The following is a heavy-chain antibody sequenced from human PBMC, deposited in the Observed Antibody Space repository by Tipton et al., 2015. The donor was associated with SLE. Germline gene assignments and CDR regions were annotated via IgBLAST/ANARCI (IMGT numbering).Heavy chain of an antibody. CDR3: ARGGGGGIVVVAAATPTDF. CDR1: GYIFSDYY. V-gene: IGHV1-2*02. J-gene: IGHJ4*02. D-gene: IGHD2-15*01. Sequence: QLVQSGAEVKKPGASVKVSCKSSGYIFSDYYLHWVRQAPGQGLHWMGWINPINGDTKYAQTFQGRVTMTRDTSISTAYIELSRLTSDDTAVYYCARGGGGGIVVVAAATPTDFWGQGSLVTVSS. CDR2: INPINGDT.